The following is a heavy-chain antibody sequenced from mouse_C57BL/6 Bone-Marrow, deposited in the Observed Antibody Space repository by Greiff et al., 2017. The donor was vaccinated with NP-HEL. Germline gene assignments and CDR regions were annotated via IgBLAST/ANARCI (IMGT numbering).Heavy chain of an antibody. V-gene: IGHV3-6*01. D-gene: IGHD1-1*01. CDR3: ARKFLITTVVAGGFDY. J-gene: IGHJ2*01. CDR1: GYSITSGYY. CDR2: ISYDGSN. Sequence: EVQLVESGPGLVKPSQSLSLTCSVTGYSITSGYYWNWIRQFPGNKLEWMGYISYDGSNNYNPSLKNRISITRDTSKNQFFLKLNSVTTEDTATYYCARKFLITTVVAGGFDYWGQGTTLTVSS.